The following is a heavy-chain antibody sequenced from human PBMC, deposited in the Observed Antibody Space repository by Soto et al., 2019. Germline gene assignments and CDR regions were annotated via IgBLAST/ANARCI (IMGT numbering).Heavy chain of an antibody. CDR2: ISFDGSNK. J-gene: IGHJ6*02. V-gene: IGHV3-30*18. Sequence: PRLSCAASGFTFSSFCMHWVRQAPGKGLEWVAVISFDGSNKYYADSVKGRFTISRDNSKNTLSLQMNSLKAEDTAVYYCAKDTSKYSNNWPAYYGLDVWGQGTTVTVSS. CDR1: GFTFSSFC. D-gene: IGHD1-1*01. CDR3: AKDTSKYSNNWPAYYGLDV.